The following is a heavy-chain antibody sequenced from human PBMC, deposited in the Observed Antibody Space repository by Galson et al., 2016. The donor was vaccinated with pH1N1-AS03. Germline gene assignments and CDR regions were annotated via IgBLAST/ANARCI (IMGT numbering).Heavy chain of an antibody. J-gene: IGHJ6*02. V-gene: IGHV3-7*03. D-gene: IGHD6-19*01. CDR3: AKAVAGSLNLYYYYGADV. CDR2: LKQDGSDK. Sequence: QAPGKGLEWVASLKQDGSDKHYVDSVKGRFTISKDNAKNSLYLQMNSLRPEDTAVYYCAKAVAGSLNLYYYYGADVWGQGTTVTVSS.